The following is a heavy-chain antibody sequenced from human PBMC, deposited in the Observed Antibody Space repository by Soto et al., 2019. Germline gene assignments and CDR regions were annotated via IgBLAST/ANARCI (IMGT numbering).Heavy chain of an antibody. CDR2: IYYSGST. V-gene: IGHV4-59*01. CDR3: ARARWLVGYYYYYALDV. Sequence: QVPLQESGPGLVKPSETLSLTCTVSGDSISDYYWSWIRQPPGKGLEWIGYIYYSGSTNYNPSLKSRVTISVDTSKNQFSLKLSSVTAADTAVYYCARARWLVGYYYYYALDVWGQGTTVTVSS. CDR1: GDSISDYY. J-gene: IGHJ6*02. D-gene: IGHD6-19*01.